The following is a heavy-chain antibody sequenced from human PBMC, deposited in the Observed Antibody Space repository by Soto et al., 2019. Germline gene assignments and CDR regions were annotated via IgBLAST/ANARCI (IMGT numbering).Heavy chain of an antibody. Sequence: SVKVSCKASGGTFSSYAISWVRQAPGQGLEWMGGIIPIFGTANYAQKFQGRVTITADESTSTAYMELSSLRSEDTAVYYCARGCYDFWSGYHKYCYYYYGMDVWCQGTTVTVSS. CDR1: GGTFSSYA. V-gene: IGHV1-69*13. D-gene: IGHD3-3*01. CDR3: ARGCYDFWSGYHKYCYYYYGMDV. CDR2: IIPIFGTA. J-gene: IGHJ6*02.